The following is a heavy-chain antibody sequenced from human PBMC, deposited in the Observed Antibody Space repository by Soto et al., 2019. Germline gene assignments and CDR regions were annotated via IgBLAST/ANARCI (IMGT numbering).Heavy chain of an antibody. CDR2: INPNSGVT. CDR1: GYTFTDYF. J-gene: IGHJ6*02. V-gene: IGHV1-2*02. CDR3: ARAAPAITYSGVDV. D-gene: IGHD3-10*01. Sequence: ASVKVSCKASGYTFTDYFLHWVRQAPGQGLDWLGWINPNSGVTRSTQRFLGRVTMTRDTSISTAYMELRGLTSDDTAIYYCARAAPAITYSGVDVWGQGTTVTVSS.